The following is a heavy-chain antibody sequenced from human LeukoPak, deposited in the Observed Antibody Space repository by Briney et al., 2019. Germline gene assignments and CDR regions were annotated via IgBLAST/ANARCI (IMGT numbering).Heavy chain of an antibody. CDR3: TTDITHVHYGEIAEYFQH. CDR2: IKSKTDGGTT. Sequence: GGSLRLSCAASGFTFSNAWMSWVRQAPGKGLEWVGRIKSKTDGGTTDYAAPVKGRFTISRDDSKNTLYLQMNSLKTEDTAVYYCTTDITHVHYGEIAEYFQHWGHGTLVTVSS. J-gene: IGHJ1*01. D-gene: IGHD4-17*01. V-gene: IGHV3-15*01. CDR1: GFTFSNAW.